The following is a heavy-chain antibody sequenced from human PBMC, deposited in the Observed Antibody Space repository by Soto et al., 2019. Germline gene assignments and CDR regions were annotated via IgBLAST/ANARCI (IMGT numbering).Heavy chain of an antibody. CDR2: ISAYNGNT. D-gene: IGHD3-22*01. J-gene: IGHJ3*02. Sequence: ASVKVSCKASGYTFTSYGISWVRQASGQGLEWMGWISAYNGNTNYAQKLQGRVTMTTDTSTSTAYMELRSLRSDDTAVYYCARVFYYDSSAEDAFDIWGQGTMVTVS. V-gene: IGHV1-18*01. CDR3: ARVFYYDSSAEDAFDI. CDR1: GYTFTSYG.